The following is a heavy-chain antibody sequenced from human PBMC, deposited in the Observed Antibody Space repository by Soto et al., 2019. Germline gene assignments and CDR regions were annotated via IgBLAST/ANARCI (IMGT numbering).Heavy chain of an antibody. D-gene: IGHD3-3*01. Sequence: GASVKVSCKASGYTFTSYAMHWVRQAPGQRLEWMGWINAGNGNTKYSQKFQGRVTITRDTSASTAYMELSSLRSEDTAVYYCARAQGCSSTSCYGSVYYDFRSGYGEYFQHWGQGTLVTVSS. CDR2: INAGNGNT. J-gene: IGHJ1*01. CDR1: GYTFTSYA. V-gene: IGHV1-3*01. CDR3: ARAQGCSSTSCYGSVYYDFRSGYGEYFQH.